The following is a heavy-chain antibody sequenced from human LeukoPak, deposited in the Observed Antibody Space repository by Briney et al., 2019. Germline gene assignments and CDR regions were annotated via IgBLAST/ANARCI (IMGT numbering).Heavy chain of an antibody. D-gene: IGHD3-22*01. J-gene: IGHJ6*02. Sequence: ASVKVSCKASGYTFTGYYMHWVRQAPGQGLEWMGRINPNSGGTNYAQKLQGRVTMTTDTSTSTAYMELRSLRSDDTAVYYCAREKPPHYYDSSGYYGMDVWGQGTTVTVSS. V-gene: IGHV1-2*06. CDR3: AREKPPHYYDSSGYYGMDV. CDR1: GYTFTGYY. CDR2: INPNSGGT.